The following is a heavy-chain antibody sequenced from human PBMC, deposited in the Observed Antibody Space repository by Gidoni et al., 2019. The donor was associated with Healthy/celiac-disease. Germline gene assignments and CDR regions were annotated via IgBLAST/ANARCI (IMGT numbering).Heavy chain of an antibody. CDR2: VKPNSGNT. CDR1: GYTFNSYD. CDR3: ARGMWIRGGRALDV. J-gene: IGHJ6*02. V-gene: IGHV1-8*01. D-gene: IGHD5-18*01. Sequence: QVQLVQSGAEVKKPGASVKVSCKASGYTFNSYDINWVRQATGQGLEWMGWVKPNSGNTGYAQKFQGRVTMTRNTSISTAYMELSSLRSEDTAVYYCARGMWIRGGRALDVWGQGTTVTVSS.